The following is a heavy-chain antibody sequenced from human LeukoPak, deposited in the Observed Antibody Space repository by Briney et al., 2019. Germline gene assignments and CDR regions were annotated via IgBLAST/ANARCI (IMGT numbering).Heavy chain of an antibody. CDR2: INPDNGNA. Sequence: GGSLRLSCAASGFTFSSYAMSWVRQAPGQRLEWMGWINPDNGNAEYSQKFQGRVTITRDPSATTAYMELSSLRSEDMAVYYCAKDRGGTGDFDYWGQGTLVTVSS. J-gene: IGHJ4*02. D-gene: IGHD3-10*01. V-gene: IGHV1-3*01. CDR1: GFTFSSYA. CDR3: AKDRGGTGDFDY.